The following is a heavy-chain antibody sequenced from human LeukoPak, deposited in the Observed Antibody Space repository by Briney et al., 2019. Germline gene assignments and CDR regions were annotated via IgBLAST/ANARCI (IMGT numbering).Heavy chain of an antibody. CDR1: GFTFTSSA. V-gene: IGHV1-58*01. J-gene: IGHJ4*02. CDR3: AKDIPDSSGYYHDYFDY. Sequence: VASVKVSCKASGFTFTSSAVQWVRQARGQRLEWIGWIVVGSGNTNYAQKFQERVTITRDMSTSTAYMELSSLRSEDTAVYYCAKDIPDSSGYYHDYFDYWGQGTLVTVSS. D-gene: IGHD3-22*01. CDR2: IVVGSGNT.